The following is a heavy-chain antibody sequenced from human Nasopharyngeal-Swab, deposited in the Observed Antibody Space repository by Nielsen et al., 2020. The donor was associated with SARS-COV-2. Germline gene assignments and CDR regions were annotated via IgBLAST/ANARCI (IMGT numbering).Heavy chain of an antibody. J-gene: IGHJ6*03. D-gene: IGHD2-15*01. CDR3: ARAVAATPDADYYYYMDV. CDR2: MNPNSGNT. V-gene: IGHV1-8*01. CDR1: GYTFTRYD. Sequence: ASVKVSCKASGYTFTRYDIHWVRQATGQGLAWMGWMNPNSGNTGYAQKFQGRVTMTRNTSISTAYMELSSLRSEDTAVYYCARAVAATPDADYYYYMDVWGKGTTVTVS.